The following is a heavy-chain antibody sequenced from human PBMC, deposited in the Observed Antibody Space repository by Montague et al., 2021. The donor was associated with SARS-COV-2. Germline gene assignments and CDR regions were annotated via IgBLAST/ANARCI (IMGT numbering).Heavy chain of an antibody. Sequence: SETLSLTCAVLVSCNSGADRTSTRLNSSHWLDSYAEINLRGSSNYNPSLKDRVTISVDKSKNQISLKLTSVTAADTATYYCARGQVTIFAVLIMLPAAGAIDVWGQGTTVTVSS. CDR3: ARGQVTIFAVLIMLPAAGAIDV. J-gene: IGHJ3*01. V-gene: IGHV4-34*01. D-gene: IGHD3-3*01. CDR2: INLRGSS. CDR1: VSCNSGAD.